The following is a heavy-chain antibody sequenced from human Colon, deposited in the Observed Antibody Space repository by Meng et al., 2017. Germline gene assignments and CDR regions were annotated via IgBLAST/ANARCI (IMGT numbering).Heavy chain of an antibody. Sequence: GESLKISCAASGLNISTNYMSWVRQAPGKGLEWVSVIHGGGETYYADSVKGRFTISRDNSQNTLYLQMNSLRPEDTALYHCAKDPWHNLGTSYDDYWGQGTLVTVYS. CDR1: GLNISTNY. J-gene: IGHJ4*02. D-gene: IGHD3-10*01. CDR3: AKDPWHNLGTSYDDY. CDR2: IHGGGET. V-gene: IGHV3-66*02.